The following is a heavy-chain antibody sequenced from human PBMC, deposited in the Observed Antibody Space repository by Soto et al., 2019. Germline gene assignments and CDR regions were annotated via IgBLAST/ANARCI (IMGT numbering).Heavy chain of an antibody. D-gene: IGHD3-10*01. CDR2: INHSGST. CDR3: GRGRERYGSGSPRFDY. J-gene: IGHJ4*02. Sequence: SETLSLTCAVYGGSFSGYYWSWIRQPPGKGLEWIGEINHSGSTNYNPSLKSRVTISVDTSKNQFSLKLSSVTAADTAVYYCGRGRERYGSGSPRFDYWGQGTLVTVSS. V-gene: IGHV4-34*01. CDR1: GGSFSGYY.